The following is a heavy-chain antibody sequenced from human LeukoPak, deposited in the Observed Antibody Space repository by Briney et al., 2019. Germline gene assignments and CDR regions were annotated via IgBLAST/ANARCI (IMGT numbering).Heavy chain of an antibody. J-gene: IGHJ4*02. D-gene: IGHD6-19*01. CDR1: GGSISSSSYY. Sequence: PSETLSLTCTVSGGSISSSSYYWGWIRQPPGKGLEWIGSIYYSGSTYYNSSLKSRVTISVDTSKNQFSLKLSSVTAADTALYYCARQAVAGREFDYWGQGTLVTVTS. V-gene: IGHV4-39*07. CDR2: IYYSGST. CDR3: ARQAVAGREFDY.